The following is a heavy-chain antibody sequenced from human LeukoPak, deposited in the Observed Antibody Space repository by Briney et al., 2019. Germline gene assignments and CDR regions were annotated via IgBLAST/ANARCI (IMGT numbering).Heavy chain of an antibody. CDR3: ARGSWTRTWFDP. D-gene: IGHD1-1*01. CDR1: GYTFNSYD. V-gene: IGHV1-8*01. J-gene: IGHJ5*02. CDR2: MNPNSGNT. Sequence: ASVKVSCKASGYTFNSYDINRVRQATGQGLEWMGWMNPNSGNTGYAQKFQGRVTMTRNTSISTAYMELSSLRSEDTAVYYCARGSWTRTWFDPWGQGTLVTVSS.